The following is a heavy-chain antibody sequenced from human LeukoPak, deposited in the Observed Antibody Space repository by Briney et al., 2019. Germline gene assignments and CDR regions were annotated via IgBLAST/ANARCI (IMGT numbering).Heavy chain of an antibody. V-gene: IGHV4-38-2*02. J-gene: IGHJ3*02. CDR3: ARDVTWETSFTYVWGTTLARHDAFDI. CDR1: GYSISSGYY. D-gene: IGHD3-16*01. CDR2: IYHSGST. Sequence: SETLSLTCTVSGYSISSGYYWGWIRQPPGKGLEWIGSIYHSGSTYYNPSLKSRVTISVDTSKNQFSLKLSSVTAADTAVYYCARDVTWETSFTYVWGTTLARHDAFDIWGQGTMVTVSS.